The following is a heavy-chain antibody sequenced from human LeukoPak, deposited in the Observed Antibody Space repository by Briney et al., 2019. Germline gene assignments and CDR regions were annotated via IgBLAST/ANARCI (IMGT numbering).Heavy chain of an antibody. V-gene: IGHV1-2*02. CDR2: IKPNSGGT. CDR1: GYALTGYH. J-gene: IGHJ5*02. Sequence: GASVKVSCKASGYALTGYHLHWVRQAPGQGLEWMGWIKPNSGGTNYVQKFQDRVTMTRDTSISTAYMELSSLRSDDTTVYYCARDLRSGSGTYYNNWFDPWGQGTLVTVSS. D-gene: IGHD3-10*01. CDR3: ARDLRSGSGTYYNNWFDP.